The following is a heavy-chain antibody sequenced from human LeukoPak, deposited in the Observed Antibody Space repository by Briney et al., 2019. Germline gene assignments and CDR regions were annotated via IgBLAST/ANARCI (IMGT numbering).Heavy chain of an antibody. V-gene: IGHV4-31*03. Sequence: SETLSLTCTVSGGSISSGGYYWRWIRQHPGKGLEWIVDIYYSGSTYYNPSLKSRVTISVDTSKNQFSLKLSSVTDADTAVYYCARLIYGDYVVIDYWGQGTLVTVSS. CDR1: GGSISSGGYY. D-gene: IGHD4-17*01. J-gene: IGHJ4*02. CDR2: IYYSGST. CDR3: ARLIYGDYVVIDY.